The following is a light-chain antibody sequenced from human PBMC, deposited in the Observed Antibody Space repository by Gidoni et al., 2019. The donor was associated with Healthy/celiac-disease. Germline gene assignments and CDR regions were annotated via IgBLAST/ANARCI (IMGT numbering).Light chain of an antibody. Sequence: DLQMTQSPSSLSASVGDRVTITCRASQSISSYLNWYQQKPGKAPKLLIYAASSLQSGVPSRFSGSGSGTDFTLNISSLQPEDFATYYCQQSYSTPRTFGQGTKVEIK. CDR3: QQSYSTPRT. J-gene: IGKJ1*01. CDR2: AAS. V-gene: IGKV1-39*01. CDR1: QSISSY.